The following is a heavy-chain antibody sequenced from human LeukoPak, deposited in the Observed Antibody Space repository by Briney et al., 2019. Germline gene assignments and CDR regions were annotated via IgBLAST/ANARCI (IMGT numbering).Heavy chain of an antibody. D-gene: IGHD2/OR15-2a*01. Sequence: GGSLRLSCAASGFTFSSYSMNWVRQAPGKGLEWVSYIGSSSSTIYYGDSVKGRFTISRDNAKNSLYLQMNSLRVEDTAVYYCARLYADSDQYSKGFDPWGQGTLVTVSS. CDR3: ARLYADSDQYSKGFDP. V-gene: IGHV3-48*01. CDR1: GFTFSSYS. J-gene: IGHJ5*02. CDR2: IGSSSSTI.